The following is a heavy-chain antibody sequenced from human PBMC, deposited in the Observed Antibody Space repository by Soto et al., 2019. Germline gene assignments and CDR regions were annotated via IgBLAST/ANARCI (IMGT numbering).Heavy chain of an antibody. CDR1: GGSISSSNW. CDR2: IYHSGST. J-gene: IGHJ6*03. D-gene: IGHD3-3*01. Sequence: SETLSLTCAVSGGSISSSNWWSWVRQPPGKGLEWIGEIYHSGSTNYNPSLKSQVTISVDKSKNQFSLKLSSVTAADTAVYYCARAVYDFWSGNYYYYYMDVWGKGTTVTVSS. V-gene: IGHV4-4*02. CDR3: ARAVYDFWSGNYYYYYMDV.